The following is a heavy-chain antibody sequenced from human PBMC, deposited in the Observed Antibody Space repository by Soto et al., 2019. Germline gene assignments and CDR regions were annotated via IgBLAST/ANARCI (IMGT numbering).Heavy chain of an antibody. J-gene: IGHJ4*02. Sequence: SETLSLTCTVSGASISSSNWWSWVRQPPGKGPEWIGEIHHSGATNYNPSLNIRVTISVDKSKNQFSLNLSSVTAADTGVYFCARSYDYIWGIYRYFEYWGQGTLVTVSS. D-gene: IGHD3-16*02. CDR1: GASISSSNW. CDR3: ARSYDYIWGIYRYFEY. V-gene: IGHV4-4*02. CDR2: IHHSGAT.